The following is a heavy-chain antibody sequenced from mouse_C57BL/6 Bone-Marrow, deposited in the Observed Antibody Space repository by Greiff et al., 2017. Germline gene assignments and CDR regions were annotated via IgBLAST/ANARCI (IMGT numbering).Heavy chain of an antibody. Sequence: QVQLQQSGAELVKPGASVKLSCKASGYTFTSYWMHWVKQRPGQGLEWIGMIHPNSGSTNYNEKFKSKATLTVDKSSSTAYMQLSSLTSEDSAVYYCARSPPYSDYEAYWGQGTLVTVSA. J-gene: IGHJ3*01. V-gene: IGHV1-64*01. CDR3: ARSPPYSDYEAY. D-gene: IGHD2-13*01. CDR2: IHPNSGST. CDR1: GYTFTSYW.